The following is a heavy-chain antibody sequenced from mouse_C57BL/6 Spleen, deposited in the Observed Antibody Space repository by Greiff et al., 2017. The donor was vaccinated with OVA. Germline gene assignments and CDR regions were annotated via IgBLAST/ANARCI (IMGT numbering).Heavy chain of an antibody. CDR3: ARLEDLGAMDY. V-gene: IGHV5-17*01. CDR2: ISSGSSTI. Sequence: EVQLQQSGGGLVKPGGSLKLSCAASGFTFSDYGMHWVRQAPEKGLEWVAYISSGSSTIYYADTVKGRFTISRDNAKNTLFLQMTSLRSEDTAMYYCARLEDLGAMDYWGQGTSVTVSS. CDR1: GFTFSDYG. J-gene: IGHJ4*01.